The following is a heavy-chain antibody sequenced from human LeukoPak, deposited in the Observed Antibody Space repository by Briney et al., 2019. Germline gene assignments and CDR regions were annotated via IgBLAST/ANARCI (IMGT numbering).Heavy chain of an antibody. D-gene: IGHD3-22*01. CDR3: ARTDTMIVVAPGAFDI. Sequence: GESLKISCKGSGYSFTSYWIGWVRQMPGKGLEWMGIIYPGDSDTRYSPSFQGQVTISADKSISTAYLQWSSLKAPDTAMYYCARTDTMIVVAPGAFDIWGQGTMVTVSS. V-gene: IGHV5-51*01. J-gene: IGHJ3*02. CDR1: GYSFTSYW. CDR2: IYPGDSDT.